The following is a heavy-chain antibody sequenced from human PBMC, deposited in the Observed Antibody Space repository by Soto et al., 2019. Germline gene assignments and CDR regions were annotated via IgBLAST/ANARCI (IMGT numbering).Heavy chain of an antibody. CDR1: GYTFSGYS. J-gene: IGHJ6*01. D-gene: IGHD2-21*01. CDR2: ISGYNGNT. CDR3: AGDVFCGGAQVCPEMDV. Sequence: ASVKVSCKASGYTFSGYSITWVRQAPGQGLEWMGRISGYNGNTNYARTLRGRLTLTTDTSTSTAYMELRSLTSDDTAVYYCAGDVFCGGAQVCPEMDVWGQRTTVTVSS. V-gene: IGHV1-18*04.